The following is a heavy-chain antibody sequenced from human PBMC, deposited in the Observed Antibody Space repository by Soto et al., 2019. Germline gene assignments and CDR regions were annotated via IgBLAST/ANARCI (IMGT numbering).Heavy chain of an antibody. CDR2: MNPNSGNT. D-gene: IGHD1-7*01. J-gene: IGHJ5*02. CDR3: ARRAGGLELRLNWFDP. CDR1: GYTFTSYD. V-gene: IGHV1-8*01. Sequence: QVQLVQSGAEVKKPGASVKVSCKASGYTFTSYDINWVRQATGQGLEWMGWMNPNSGNTGYAQKCQGRVTMTRNTSINTAYMELSSLRSEDSAVYYCARRAGGLELRLNWFDPWGQGTLVTVSS.